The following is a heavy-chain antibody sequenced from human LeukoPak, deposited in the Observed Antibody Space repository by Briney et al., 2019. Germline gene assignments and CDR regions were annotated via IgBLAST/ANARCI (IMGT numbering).Heavy chain of an antibody. Sequence: SETLSLTCTVSGGSISSYYWSWVRQPPGEGLEWIGYIYYSGSTNYNPSLESRVTISVDTSKNQFSLNLNSMTAADTAVYFCARTYGEDAFDMWSQGTMVTVSS. J-gene: IGHJ3*02. CDR2: IYYSGST. CDR3: ARTYGEDAFDM. D-gene: IGHD4-17*01. CDR1: GGSISSYY. V-gene: IGHV4-59*01.